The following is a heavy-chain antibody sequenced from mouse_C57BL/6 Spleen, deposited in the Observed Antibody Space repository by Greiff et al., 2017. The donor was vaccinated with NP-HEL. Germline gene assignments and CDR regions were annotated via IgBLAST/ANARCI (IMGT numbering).Heavy chain of an antibody. Sequence: QVQLQQSGPELVKPGASVKISCKASGYAFSSSWMNWVKQRPGKGLEWIGRIYPGDGGTNYNGKFKGKATLTADKSSSTAYMQLSSLTSEDSAVYFCARDYGSSYLDYWGQGTTLTVSS. CDR2: IYPGDGGT. CDR3: ARDYGSSYLDY. CDR1: GYAFSSSW. V-gene: IGHV1-82*01. D-gene: IGHD1-1*01. J-gene: IGHJ2*01.